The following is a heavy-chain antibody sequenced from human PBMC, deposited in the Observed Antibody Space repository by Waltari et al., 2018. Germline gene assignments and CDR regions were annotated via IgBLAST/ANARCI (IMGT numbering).Heavy chain of an antibody. Sequence: QVQLVESGGGVVQPGRSLRLSCAASGFTFSSYGMHWARQAPGKGLEWVAVIWYDGSNKYYADSVKGRFTISRDNSKNTLYLQMNSLRAEDTAMYYCARGDDRYEDFDYWGQGTLVTVSS. CDR1: GFTFSSYG. CDR3: ARGDDRYEDFDY. V-gene: IGHV3-33*08. J-gene: IGHJ4*02. D-gene: IGHD2-21*01. CDR2: IWYDGSNK.